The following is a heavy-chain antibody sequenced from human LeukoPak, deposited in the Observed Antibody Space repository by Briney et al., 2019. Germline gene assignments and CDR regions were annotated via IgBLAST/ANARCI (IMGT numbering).Heavy chain of an antibody. V-gene: IGHV1-69*05. Sequence: SVKVSCKASRGTFSSYAITWVRQAPGQGLEWMGGIIPIFGTANYAQNFQGRVTITTDETTTTVYMELSSLRSEDTAVYYCARALDEAGTDYWGQGTLVTVSS. CDR3: ARALDEAGTDY. CDR1: RGTFSSYA. D-gene: IGHD6-19*01. J-gene: IGHJ4*02. CDR2: IIPIFGTA.